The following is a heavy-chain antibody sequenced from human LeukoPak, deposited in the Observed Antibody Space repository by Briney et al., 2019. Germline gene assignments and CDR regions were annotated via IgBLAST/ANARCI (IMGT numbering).Heavy chain of an antibody. CDR3: AKERDSAFDS. V-gene: IGHV3-23*01. D-gene: IGHD4-11*01. J-gene: IGHJ5*01. Sequence: PGGSLRLSCAASGFTFSSSAMSWVRQAPGKGLEWLSGISDIGRAYYTDSVKGRFTISRDNSKYMLYVQMNNLRAEDMAIYYCAKERDSAFDSWGRGTLVTVSS. CDR1: GFTFSSSA. CDR2: ISDIGRA.